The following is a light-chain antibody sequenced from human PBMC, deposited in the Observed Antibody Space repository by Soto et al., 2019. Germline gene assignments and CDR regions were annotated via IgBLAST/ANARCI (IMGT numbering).Light chain of an antibody. Sequence: EIVLTQSPGTLSLSPGERATLPCRASQSVKSSYLAWYQHKPGQAPRLLIYGTSSRATGIPDRFSGSGSGTDFTLPISRLEPEDFAVYYCQQYGSSITFGQGTRLEI. V-gene: IGKV3-20*01. CDR1: QSVKSSY. CDR2: GTS. CDR3: QQYGSSIT. J-gene: IGKJ5*01.